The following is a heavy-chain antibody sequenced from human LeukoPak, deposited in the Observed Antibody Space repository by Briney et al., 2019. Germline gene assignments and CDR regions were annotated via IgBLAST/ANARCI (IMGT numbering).Heavy chain of an antibody. J-gene: IGHJ6*02. V-gene: IGHV1-69*04. CDR2: IIPILGIA. CDR1: GGTFSSYA. Sequence: SVKVSFKASGGTFSSYAISWVRQAPGQGLEWMGRIIPILGIANYAQKFQGRVTITADKSTSTAYMELSSLRSEDTAVYYCARELSWSGSLSNYYYYYGMDVWGQGTTVTVSS. CDR3: ARELSWSGSLSNYYYYYGMDV. D-gene: IGHD1-26*01.